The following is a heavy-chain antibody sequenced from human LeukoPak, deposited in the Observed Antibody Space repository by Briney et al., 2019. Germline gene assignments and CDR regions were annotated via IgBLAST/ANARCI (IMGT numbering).Heavy chain of an antibody. CDR3: ARESLRRDGYNPDY. Sequence: ASVKVSCKASGYTFTSYGISWVRQAPGQRLEWMGWINAGNGNTKYSQKFQGRVTITRDTSASTAYMELSSLRSEDTAVYYCARESLRRDGYNPDYWGQGTLVTVSS. CDR2: INAGNGNT. CDR1: GYTFTSYG. D-gene: IGHD5-24*01. J-gene: IGHJ4*02. V-gene: IGHV1-3*01.